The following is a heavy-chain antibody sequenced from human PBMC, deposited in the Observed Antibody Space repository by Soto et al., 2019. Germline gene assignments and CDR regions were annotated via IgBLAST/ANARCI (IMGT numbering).Heavy chain of an antibody. CDR3: ANAEHPRRSIGFDY. D-gene: IGHD3-16*02. Sequence: PGGSLRLSCVVSGISFDDYAMHWVRQVPGKGLEWVSGINWDSGDIGYADSVKGRFTISRDNAKNSLYLQMNSLKTEDTALYYCANAEHPRRSIGFDYWDQGTLVTVSS. V-gene: IGHV3-9*01. CDR1: GISFDDYA. CDR2: INWDSGDI. J-gene: IGHJ4*02.